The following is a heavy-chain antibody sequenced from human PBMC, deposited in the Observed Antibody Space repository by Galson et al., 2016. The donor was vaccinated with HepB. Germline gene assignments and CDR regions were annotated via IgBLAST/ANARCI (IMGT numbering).Heavy chain of an antibody. J-gene: IGHJ2*01. V-gene: IGHV1-18*04. Sequence: SVKVSCKASGYTFTSYGITWVRQDPGQGLEWMGWISGDNHKTKYSQKFQGRLTMTTDTSSNTAYMELTSLRSDDTAVYYCARDPRHCDVLTGYSDWYFNLWGRGTLVTVSS. D-gene: IGHD3-9*01. CDR2: ISGDNHKT. CDR3: ARDPRHCDVLTGYSDWYFNL. CDR1: GYTFTSYG.